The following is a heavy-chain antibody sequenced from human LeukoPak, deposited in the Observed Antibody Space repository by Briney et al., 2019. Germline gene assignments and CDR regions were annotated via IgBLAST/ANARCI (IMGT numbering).Heavy chain of an antibody. CDR2: IQPDGSKK. D-gene: IGHD6-13*01. V-gene: IGHV3-7*01. Sequence: GGALRLSCEAHGLNFSAYWMNWVRQAPGKVLELVANIQPDGSKKLFVESVKRQFSISRDKARNSLYLQMNFLRAEGTAVYHWAREDGTFDWWGQGTLVPVSS. CDR3: AREDGTFDW. J-gene: IGHJ4*02. CDR1: GLNFSAYW.